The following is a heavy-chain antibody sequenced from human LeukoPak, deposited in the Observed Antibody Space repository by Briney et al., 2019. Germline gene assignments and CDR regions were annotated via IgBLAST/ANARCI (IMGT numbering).Heavy chain of an antibody. CDR1: GGSFSSYY. D-gene: IGHD5-18*01. CDR2: IDHSGST. V-gene: IGHV4-59*01. CDR3: ARGLIQLVDY. J-gene: IGHJ4*02. Sequence: PSETLSLTCTVSGGSFSSYYWTWIRQPPGKGLEWIGYIDHSGSTNYNPSLKSRVSISSDTSKNQFSLKLSSVTAADTAVYYCARGLIQLVDYWGQGTLVTVSS.